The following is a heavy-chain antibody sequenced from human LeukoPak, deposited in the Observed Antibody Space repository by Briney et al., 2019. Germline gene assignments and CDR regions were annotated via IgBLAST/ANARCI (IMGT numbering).Heavy chain of an antibody. D-gene: IGHD4-11*01. CDR1: GFTFSSYA. J-gene: IGHJ4*02. CDR3: AKAPDYSNYVLDY. CDR2: ISGSGGST. Sequence: GGSLRLSCAASGFTFSSYAMSWVRQAPGKGLEWVSAISGSGGSTYYADSVKGRFTISRDNSKNTLYLQMNCLRAEDTAVYYCAKAPDYSNYVLDYWGQGTLVTVSS. V-gene: IGHV3-23*01.